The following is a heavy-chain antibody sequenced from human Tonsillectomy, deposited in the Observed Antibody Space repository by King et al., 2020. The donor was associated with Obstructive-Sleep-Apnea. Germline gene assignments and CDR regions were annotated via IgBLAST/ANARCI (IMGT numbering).Heavy chain of an antibody. D-gene: IGHD5-18*01. CDR3: AGIYTYGSAYHGLDV. J-gene: IGHJ6*02. Sequence: VQLQESGPGLVKPSETLSLTCTVSGGSISSYYWSWIRQPPGTGLEWIGYIYYSGTSNYNPSLKSRVTISVNTSKHQFSLQLSSATAADTAVYYCAGIYTYGSAYHGLDVWGQGTTVTVSS. CDR1: GGSISSYY. V-gene: IGHV4-59*01. CDR2: IYYSGTS.